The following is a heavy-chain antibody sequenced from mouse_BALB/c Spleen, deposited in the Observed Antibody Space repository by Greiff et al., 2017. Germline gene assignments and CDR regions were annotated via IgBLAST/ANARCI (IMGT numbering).Heavy chain of an antibody. V-gene: IGHV14-4*02. Sequence: EVKLQESGAELVRSGASVKLSCTASGFNIKDYYMHWVKQRPEQGLEWIGWIDPENGDTEYAPKFQGKATMTADTSSNTAYLQLSSLTSEDTAVYYCNAWGDGFSAYWGQGTLVTVSA. J-gene: IGHJ3*01. CDR1: GFNIKDYY. D-gene: IGHD2-3*01. CDR2: IDPENGDT. CDR3: NAWGDGFSAY.